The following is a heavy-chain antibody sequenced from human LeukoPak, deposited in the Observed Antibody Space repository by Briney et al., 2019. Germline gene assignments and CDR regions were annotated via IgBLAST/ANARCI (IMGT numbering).Heavy chain of an antibody. D-gene: IGHD6-19*01. Sequence: GGSLRLSFAASGFTFSSYSMNWVRQAPGKGLEWVSSISGSSSYIYYADSVKGRFTISRDNAKNSLYLQMNSLRAEDTAMYYCARRGYSSGLGAFDIWGQGTMVTVSS. CDR1: GFTFSSYS. CDR3: ARRGYSSGLGAFDI. CDR2: ISGSSSYI. V-gene: IGHV3-21*01. J-gene: IGHJ3*02.